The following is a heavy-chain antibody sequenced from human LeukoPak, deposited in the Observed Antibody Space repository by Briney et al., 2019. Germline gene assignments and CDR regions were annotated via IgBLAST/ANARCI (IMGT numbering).Heavy chain of an antibody. J-gene: IGHJ4*02. CDR3: ARQCSSISCPIDY. D-gene: IGHD2-2*01. CDR1: GDSVSSGGHY. V-gene: IGHV4-39*01. Sequence: SETLSLTCTVSGDSVSSGGHYWVWVRQPPGKGLEWLGAISYSANSYYSPSHNSRVTISIDMSKNQFSLRLSSVTAADTAFYYCARQCSSISCPIDYWGQGNLVTVSS. CDR2: ISYSANS.